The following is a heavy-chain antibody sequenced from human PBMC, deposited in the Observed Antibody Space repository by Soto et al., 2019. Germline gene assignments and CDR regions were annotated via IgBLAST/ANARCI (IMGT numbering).Heavy chain of an antibody. CDR2: IYYSGST. CDR3: ARVGTGRFVYDY. V-gene: IGHV4-59*01. Sequence: SETLSLTCTVSGGSISSYYWSWIRQPPGKGLEWIGYIYYSGSTNYNPSLKSRVTISVDTSKNQFSLKLSSVTAADTAVYYCARVGTGRFVYDYWGQGTLVTVSS. D-gene: IGHD3-3*01. CDR1: GGSISSYY. J-gene: IGHJ4*02.